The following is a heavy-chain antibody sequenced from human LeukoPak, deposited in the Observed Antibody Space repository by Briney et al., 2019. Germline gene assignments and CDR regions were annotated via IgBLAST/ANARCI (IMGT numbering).Heavy chain of an antibody. CDR2: ISGSGGST. J-gene: IGHJ4*02. CDR3: AKGNCSSTSCSRVFGY. V-gene: IGHV3-23*01. Sequence: GGSLRLSCAASGFTFSSYAMSWVRQAPGKGLEWVSAISGSGGSTYYADSVKGRFTISRDNSKNMLYLQMNSLRAEDTAVYYCAKGNCSSTSCSRVFGYWGQGTLVTVSS. D-gene: IGHD2-2*01. CDR1: GFTFSSYA.